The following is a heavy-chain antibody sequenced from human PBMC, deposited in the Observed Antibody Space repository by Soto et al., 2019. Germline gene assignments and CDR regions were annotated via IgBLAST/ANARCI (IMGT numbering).Heavy chain of an antibody. D-gene: IGHD6-13*01. J-gene: IGHJ6*02. CDR3: ARDLQYSRLFYGMDV. Sequence: QVQLQESGPGLVKPSQTLSLTCTVSGRSISSGGYYWSWIRQHPGKGLEWIGYIYYSGSTYYNPSLKCLVTLSVDTSKNQFSLKLSSVTAADTAVYYCARDLQYSRLFYGMDVWGQGTTVTVAS. V-gene: IGHV4-31*01. CDR2: IYYSGST. CDR1: GRSISSGGYY.